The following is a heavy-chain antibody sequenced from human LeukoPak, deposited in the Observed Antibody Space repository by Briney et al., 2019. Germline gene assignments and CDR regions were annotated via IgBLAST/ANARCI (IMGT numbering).Heavy chain of an antibody. D-gene: IGHD2-15*01. CDR1: GFTFSSYW. Sequence: GGSLRLSCAASGFTFSSYWMTWVRQAPGKGLEWVAIIKEDGSEEYYVDSVKGRFTISRDNAKNSLYLQMNSLGVEDTAVYYCARDQSRRSGYWGQGTLVTVSS. V-gene: IGHV3-7*03. J-gene: IGHJ4*02. CDR3: ARDQSRRSGY. CDR2: IKEDGSEE.